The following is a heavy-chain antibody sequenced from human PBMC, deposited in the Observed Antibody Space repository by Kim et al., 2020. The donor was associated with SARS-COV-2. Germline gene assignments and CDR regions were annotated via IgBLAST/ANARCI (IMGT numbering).Heavy chain of an antibody. CDR2: IRSKANSNAT. CDR3: TRRHPVVVGYYYGMDV. Sequence: GGSLRLSCAASGFTFSGSAMHWVRQASGKGLEWVARIRSKANSNATAYSATVKGRITRSRDDSKNTAYLQRNSLKTEDTAVYYCTRRHPVVVGYYYGMDVWGQGTTVTVSS. D-gene: IGHD2-15*01. V-gene: IGHV3-73*01. J-gene: IGHJ6*02. CDR1: GFTFSGSA.